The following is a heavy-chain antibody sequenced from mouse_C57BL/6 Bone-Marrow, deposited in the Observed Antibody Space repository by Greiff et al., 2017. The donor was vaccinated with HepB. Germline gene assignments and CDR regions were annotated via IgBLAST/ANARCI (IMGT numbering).Heavy chain of an antibody. CDR3: TITTPFDD. D-gene: IGHD1-1*01. CDR2: IDPENGDT. CDR1: GFNIKDDY. V-gene: IGHV14-4*01. Sequence: VQLQQSGAELVRPGASVKLSCTASGFNIKDDYMHWVKQRPEQGLEWIGWIDPENGDTEYASKFQGTATITADTSSNTAYLQLSSLTSEDTAVYYCTITTPFDDWGQGTTLTVSS. J-gene: IGHJ2*01.